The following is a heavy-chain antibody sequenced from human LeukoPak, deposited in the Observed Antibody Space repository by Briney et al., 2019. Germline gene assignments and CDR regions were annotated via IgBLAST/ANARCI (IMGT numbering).Heavy chain of an antibody. CDR2: IHSSGSIT. D-gene: IGHD5-24*01. CDR3: ARHEDEDGYNAKPIDY. V-gene: IGHV4-39*01. CDR1: VDSISRTNNY. Sequence: SETLSLTCTVSVDSISRTNNYWGWVRQPPGKGLEWIGTIHSSGSITYYSPSLKSRVTISIDTSKNQFSLKLSSVTAADTAVYSCARHEDEDGYNAKPIDYWGQGTLVTVSS. J-gene: IGHJ4*02.